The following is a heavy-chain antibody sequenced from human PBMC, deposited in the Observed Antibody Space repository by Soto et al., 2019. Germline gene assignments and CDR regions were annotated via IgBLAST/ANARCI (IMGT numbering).Heavy chain of an antibody. CDR1: GYDFSTHW. V-gene: IGHV5-51*01. CDR3: ARLFTDAGFCDYFDY. Sequence: GESLKISCKASGYDFSTHWIGWVRHMPGKGLQWMAIIYPSDSDTKYSPSFQGHVTISVDKSISTAYLQWSGLQASDGAKYYCARLFTDAGFCDYFDYWGPGTLVTVSS. CDR2: IYPSDSDT. J-gene: IGHJ4*02. D-gene: IGHD3-16*01.